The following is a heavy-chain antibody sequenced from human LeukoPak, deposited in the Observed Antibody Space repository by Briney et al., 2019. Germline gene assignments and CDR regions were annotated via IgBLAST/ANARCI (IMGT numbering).Heavy chain of an antibody. CDR1: GGSISSSSYY. CDR2: IYYSGST. J-gene: IGHJ4*02. V-gene: IGHV4-39*07. CDR3: ARVQGGSSWPIDY. Sequence: SETLSLTCTVSGGSISSSSYYWGWIRQPPGKGLEWIGSIYYSGSTYYSPSLKSRVTISVDTSKNQFSLKLSSVTAADTAVYYCARVQGGSSWPIDYWGQGTLVTVSS. D-gene: IGHD6-13*01.